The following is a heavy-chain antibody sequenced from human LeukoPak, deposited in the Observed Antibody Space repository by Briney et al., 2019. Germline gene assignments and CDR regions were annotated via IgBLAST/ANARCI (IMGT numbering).Heavy chain of an antibody. Sequence: PGGSLRLSCAAFGFSFSNYWMSWVRQAPGKGLEWVASINQDGSEKYYVDSVKGRFAISRDNAKNSLYLQMNSLRAEDTAVYNCARLLSSSASCYDFWGQGTLVTASS. J-gene: IGHJ4*02. D-gene: IGHD2-2*01. CDR1: GFSFSNYW. CDR2: INQDGSEK. CDR3: ARLLSSSASCYDF. V-gene: IGHV3-7*04.